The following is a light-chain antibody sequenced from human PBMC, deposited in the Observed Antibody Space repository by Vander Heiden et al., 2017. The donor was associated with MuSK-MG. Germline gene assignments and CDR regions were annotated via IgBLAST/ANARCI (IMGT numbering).Light chain of an antibody. CDR3: MIWHSNAWV. CDR1: SGINVGTYR. Sequence: QAVLTQPSSLSASPGASASLTCTLRSGINVGTYRIYWYQQKPGSPPQYLLRYQSDSEKQQGSGVPRRFSGSKDASANAGILLISGLQSEDEADYYCMIWHSNAWVFGGGTKLTVL. CDR2: YQSDSEK. V-gene: IGLV5-45*03. J-gene: IGLJ3*02.